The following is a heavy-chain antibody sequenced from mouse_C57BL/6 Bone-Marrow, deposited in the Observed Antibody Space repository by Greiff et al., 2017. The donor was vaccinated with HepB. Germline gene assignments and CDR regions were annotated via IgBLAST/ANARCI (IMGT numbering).Heavy chain of an antibody. CDR1: GYTFTDYY. CDR2: INPYNGGT. CDR3: AREYYGSGYWYFDV. J-gene: IGHJ1*03. V-gene: IGHV1-19*01. Sequence: EVQLQQSGPVLVKPGASVKMSCKASGYTFTDYYMNWVKQSHGKSLEWIGVINPYNGGTSYNQKFNGKATLTVDKSCNTAYMELNSLTSEDSAVYYGAREYYGSGYWYFDVWGTGTTVTVSS. D-gene: IGHD1-1*01.